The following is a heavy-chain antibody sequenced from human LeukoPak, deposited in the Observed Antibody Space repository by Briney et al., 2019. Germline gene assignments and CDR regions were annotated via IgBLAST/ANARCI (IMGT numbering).Heavy chain of an antibody. J-gene: IGHJ4*02. D-gene: IGHD5-24*01. CDR2: NSYSGST. CDR1: GGSLRRNY. CDR3: ARGVSTWLQSPSSHFDS. V-gene: IGHV4-59*01. Sequence: ASETLSLTRSVFGGSLRRNYWGLVRPAPGEGPGGGGQNSYSGSTNYNPSLKSRVTMSVDTSKNQISLKLSSVTAADTAVYFCARGVSTWLQSPSSHFDSWGQGTLVTVSS.